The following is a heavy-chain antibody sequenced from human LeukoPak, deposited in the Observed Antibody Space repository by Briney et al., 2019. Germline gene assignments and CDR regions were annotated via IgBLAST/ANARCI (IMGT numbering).Heavy chain of an antibody. J-gene: IGHJ4*02. CDR2: IYYTGNT. Sequence: SETLSLTCSVSGGSISSYYWSWIRQPPGKGLEWIGYIYYTGNTNYNPSLRSRVTMSVDTSNNQFSLKLYSVTAADTAVYYCAKYIRDSGTYYLDYWGQGTLVTVSS. D-gene: IGHD3-10*01. V-gene: IGHV4-59*01. CDR1: GGSISSYY. CDR3: AKYIRDSGTYYLDY.